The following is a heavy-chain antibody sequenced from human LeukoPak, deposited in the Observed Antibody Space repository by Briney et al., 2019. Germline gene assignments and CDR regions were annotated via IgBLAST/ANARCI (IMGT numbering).Heavy chain of an antibody. CDR1: GFTFSSYA. D-gene: IGHD3-22*01. CDR3: ARGHNGPYDSSGYPNAFDI. Sequence: GALRLSCAASGFTFSSYAMHWVRQAPGKGLEWVAVISYDGSNKYYADSVKGRFTISRDNSKNTLYLQVNSLRAEDTAVYYCARGHNGPYDSSGYPNAFDIWGQGTMVTVSS. CDR2: ISYDGSNK. J-gene: IGHJ3*02. V-gene: IGHV3-30-3*01.